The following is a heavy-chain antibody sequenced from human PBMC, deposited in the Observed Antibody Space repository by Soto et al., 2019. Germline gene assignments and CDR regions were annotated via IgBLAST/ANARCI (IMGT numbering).Heavy chain of an antibody. CDR2: IYSGGST. V-gene: IGHV3-66*01. J-gene: IGHJ4*02. Sequence: GGSLRLSCAASGFTVSSSYMSWVRQAPGKGLQWVSVIYSGGSTHYADFVKGRFTISRDNSKNTLFLQMNSLRAEDTAVYYCAKDGTRIAVAEPLGYWGQGALVTVSS. CDR3: AKDGTRIAVAEPLGY. D-gene: IGHD6-19*01. CDR1: GFTVSSSY.